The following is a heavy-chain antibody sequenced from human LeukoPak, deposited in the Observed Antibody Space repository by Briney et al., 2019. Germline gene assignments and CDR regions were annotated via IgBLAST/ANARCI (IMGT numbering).Heavy chain of an antibody. V-gene: IGHV1-2*02. D-gene: IGHD1-26*01. CDR3: ARVGGPRNPWNWFDP. Sequence: ASVKVSCKASGYTFTGYYMHWVRQAPGQGLEWMGWINPNSGGTNYAQKFQGRVTMTRDTSISTAYMELSRLGSDDTAVYYCARVGGPRNPWNWFDPWGQGTLVTVSS. CDR1: GYTFTGYY. J-gene: IGHJ5*02. CDR2: INPNSGGT.